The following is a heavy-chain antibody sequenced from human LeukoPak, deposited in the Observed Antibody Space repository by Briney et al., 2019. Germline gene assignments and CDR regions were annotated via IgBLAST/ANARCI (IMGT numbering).Heavy chain of an antibody. CDR3: ACHSIREMGTA. CDR2: IYSGDSDT. D-gene: IGHD5-24*01. J-gene: IGHJ4*02. Sequence: GESLKISCMGSGYSFTSYWICWARQMPGKGVGWMGIIYSGDSDTRYSPSFQGQVTISADKSISTACLQWSGLKASDTAMYYCACHSIREMGTAWGQGTLVTVSS. CDR1: GYSFTSYW. V-gene: IGHV5-51*01.